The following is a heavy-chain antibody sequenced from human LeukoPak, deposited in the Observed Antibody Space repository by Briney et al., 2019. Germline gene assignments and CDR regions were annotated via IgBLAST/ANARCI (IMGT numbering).Heavy chain of an antibody. CDR2: ISHSGDT. J-gene: IGHJ4*02. Sequence: EPSETLSLTCDVSGFSITSGDYWGWIRQSPGRGLEWIGSISHSGDTYYIPSLRSRVTMSLDTSRNQFSLDLRSVSAADTAVYFCARVGPLAVGTGKRVYSFDYWGQGTLVTVSS. CDR1: GFSITSGDY. D-gene: IGHD1-1*01. CDR3: ARVGPLAVGTGKRVYSFDY. V-gene: IGHV4-38-2*01.